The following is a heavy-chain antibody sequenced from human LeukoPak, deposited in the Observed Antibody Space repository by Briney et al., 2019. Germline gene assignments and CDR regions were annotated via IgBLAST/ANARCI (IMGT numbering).Heavy chain of an antibody. CDR3: VSGILAAIDFAYYI. V-gene: IGHV1-69*05. CDR2: IIPIFGTA. D-gene: IGHD2-2*01. J-gene: IGHJ3*02. CDR1: GGTLSSYA. Sequence: SVKVSCKASGGTLSSYAISWVRQAPGQGLEWMGGIIPIFGTANYVQRFQGRVTITTDESTSTASMELSRLRYGATAVCYCVSGILAAIDFAYYIWGQRAMVTVSS.